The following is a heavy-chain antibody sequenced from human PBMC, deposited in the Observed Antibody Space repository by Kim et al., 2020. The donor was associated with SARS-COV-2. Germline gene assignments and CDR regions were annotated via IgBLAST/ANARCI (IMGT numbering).Heavy chain of an antibody. Sequence: GESLKISCKYSGHNFTSYWITWVRQKPGRGLEWMGVIWPGDSDTRYSSSFQGRVTFSVDPSTSTTFLQWSSLKASDTAIYYCARPRVTSCAATSCYSLSHWGQGSLVTLSS. CDR1: GHNFTSYW. V-gene: IGHV5-51*01. J-gene: IGHJ4*02. CDR3: ARPRVTSCAATSCYSLSH. CDR2: IWPGDSDT. D-gene: IGHD2-2*02.